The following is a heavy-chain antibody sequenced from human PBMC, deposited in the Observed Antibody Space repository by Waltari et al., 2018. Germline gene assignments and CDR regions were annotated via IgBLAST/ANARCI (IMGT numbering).Heavy chain of an antibody. D-gene: IGHD1-26*01. V-gene: IGHV1-24*01. J-gene: IGHJ3*02. CDR2: FDPEDGET. CDR3: ARNPLNSGSYGAFDI. Sequence: QVQLVQSGAEVKKPGASVKVSCKVSGYTLTELSMPWVRQALGKGLEWMGGFDPEDGETIYAQKFQGIVTITADESTSTAYMELSSLRSEDTAVYYCARNPLNSGSYGAFDIWGQGTMVTVSS. CDR1: GYTLTELS.